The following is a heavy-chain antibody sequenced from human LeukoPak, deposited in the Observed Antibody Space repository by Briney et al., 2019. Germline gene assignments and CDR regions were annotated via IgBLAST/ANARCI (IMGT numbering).Heavy chain of an antibody. CDR1: GGSFSGYY. Sequence: SETLSLTCAVYGGSFSGYYWSWIRQPPGKGLEWIGEINHSGSTNYNPSLKSRVTISVDTSKNQFSLKLSSVSVADTAVYYCAKGRAYSPWGQGTLVTVSS. J-gene: IGHJ5*02. D-gene: IGHD1-26*01. CDR3: AKGRAYSP. V-gene: IGHV4-34*01. CDR2: INHSGST.